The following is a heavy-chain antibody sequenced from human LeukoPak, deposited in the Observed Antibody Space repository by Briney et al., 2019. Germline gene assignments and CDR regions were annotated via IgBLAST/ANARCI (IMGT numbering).Heavy chain of an antibody. CDR2: IIPIFGTA. CDR3: ARVYSSSWYNRYYYMDV. V-gene: IGHV1-69*13. Sequence: GASVKVSCKASGGTFSSYAISWVRQAPGQGLEWMGGIIPIFGTANYAQKFQGRVTITADESTSTAYMELSSLRSKDTAVYYCARVYSSSWYNRYYYMDVWGKGTTVTISS. J-gene: IGHJ6*03. D-gene: IGHD6-13*01. CDR1: GGTFSSYA.